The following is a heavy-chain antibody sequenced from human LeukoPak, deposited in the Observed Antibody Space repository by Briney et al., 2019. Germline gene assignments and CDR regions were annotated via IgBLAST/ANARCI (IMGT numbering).Heavy chain of an antibody. CDR1: GGSFSSNSYY. CDR2: MYYSGST. J-gene: IGHJ6*03. Sequence: SETLSLTCTVSGGSFSSNSYYWGWIRQPPGKGLEWIGSMYYSGSTYYNPSLKSRVTISVDTSKNQFSLKLSSVTAADTAVYYCARERYYDFWSGYYPLYYMDVWGKGTTVTVSS. CDR3: ARERYYDFWSGYYPLYYMDV. D-gene: IGHD3-3*01. V-gene: IGHV4-39*07.